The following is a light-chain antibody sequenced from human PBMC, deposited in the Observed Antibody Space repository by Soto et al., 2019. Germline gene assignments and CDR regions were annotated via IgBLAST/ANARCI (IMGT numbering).Light chain of an antibody. CDR2: EVT. V-gene: IGLV2-14*01. CDR1: SSDVGGYNS. Sequence: SALTQPASVSASPGQSITISCTGTSSDVGGYNSVSWYQQHPGKAPKLLISEVTNRPSGVSNRFSGSKSGNTASLTISGLQADDEADYYCNSYTSTNTPVFGGGTKLTVL. CDR3: NSYTSTNTPV. J-gene: IGLJ3*02.